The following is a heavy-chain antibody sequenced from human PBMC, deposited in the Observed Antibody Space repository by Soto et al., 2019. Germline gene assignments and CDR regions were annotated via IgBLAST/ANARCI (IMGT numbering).Heavy chain of an antibody. CDR1: GYTFTRSG. Sequence: ASVKVSCKASGYTFTRSGISWVRQAPGQGLEWMGWISTYNGDTNYAQTFQGRVTMTTDTSTSTVHMEVRSLRSDDTAVYYCATHLVPRVYYYYGMDVWGQGTTVTVSS. J-gene: IGHJ6*02. CDR2: ISTYNGDT. CDR3: ATHLVPRVYYYYGMDV. V-gene: IGHV1-18*01. D-gene: IGHD2-2*01.